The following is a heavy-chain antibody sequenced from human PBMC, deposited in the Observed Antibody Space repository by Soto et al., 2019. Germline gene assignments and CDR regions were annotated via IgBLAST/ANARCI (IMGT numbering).Heavy chain of an antibody. Sequence: SETLSLTCAVYGGSFSGYYWTWIRQPPGTGLEWIGNIYYSGSTYYNLSLKSRVTISVDTSKNQFSLKLSSVTAADTAVYYCMLGSGWKDFDYRAQGTPVTVSS. CDR2: IYYSGST. CDR1: GGSFSGYY. D-gene: IGHD3-22*01. J-gene: IGHJ4*02. CDR3: MLGSGWKDFDY. V-gene: IGHV4-34*01.